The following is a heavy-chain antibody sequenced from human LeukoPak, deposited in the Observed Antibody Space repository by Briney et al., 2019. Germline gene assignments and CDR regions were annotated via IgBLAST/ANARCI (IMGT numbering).Heavy chain of an antibody. CDR2: INTNTGNP. CDR1: GYTFTSYA. V-gene: IGHV7-4-1*02. CDR3: ARVPPQWLPNRDAFDI. D-gene: IGHD6-19*01. J-gene: IGHJ3*02. Sequence: ASVKVSCMASGYTFTSYAMNWVRQAPGQGLEWMGWINTNTGNPTYAQGFTGRFVFSLDTSVSTAYLQISSLKAEDTAVYYCARVPPQWLPNRDAFDIWGQGTMVTVSS.